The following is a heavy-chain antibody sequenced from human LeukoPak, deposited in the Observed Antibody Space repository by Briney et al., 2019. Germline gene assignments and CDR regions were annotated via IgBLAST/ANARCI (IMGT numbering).Heavy chain of an antibody. CDR1: GGSISSYY. D-gene: IGHD2-15*01. V-gene: IGHV4-59*01. CDR2: IYYSGST. J-gene: IGHJ6*03. Sequence: SETLSLTCTVSGGSISSYYWSWIRQPPGKGLEWIGYIYYSGSTNYNPSLKSRVTISVDTSKNQFSLKLSSVTAADTAVYYCARVQTGVRVVVVAATPYYYMDVWGKGTTVTISS. CDR3: ARVQTGVRVVVVAATPYYYMDV.